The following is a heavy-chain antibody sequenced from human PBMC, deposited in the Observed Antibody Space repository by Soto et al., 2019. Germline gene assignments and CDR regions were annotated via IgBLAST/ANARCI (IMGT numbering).Heavy chain of an antibody. V-gene: IGHV1-69*13. CDR3: ARSRAAAPPRVGMDV. D-gene: IGHD6-13*01. Sequence: SVKVSCKASGYTFTRYYMHWVRQAPGQGLEWMGGIIPFFHAPNYAQKFQGRVTITADESTSIVFMEMSSLRFEDTAVYYCARSRAAAPPRVGMDVWGQGTTVTVSS. J-gene: IGHJ6*01. CDR2: IIPFFHAP. CDR1: GYTFTRYY.